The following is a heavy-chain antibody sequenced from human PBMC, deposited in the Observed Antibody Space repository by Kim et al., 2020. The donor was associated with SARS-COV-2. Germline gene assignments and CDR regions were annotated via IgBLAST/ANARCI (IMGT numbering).Heavy chain of an antibody. CDR1: GYTFTSYG. Sequence: ASVKVSCKASGYTFTSYGISWVRQAPGQGLEWMGWISAYNGNTNYAQKLQGRVTMTTDTSTSTAYMELRSLRSDDTAVYYCARVVTQIGIAAHRALNYYYGMDVWGQGTTVTVSS. D-gene: IGHD6-6*01. CDR3: ARVVTQIGIAAHRALNYYYGMDV. J-gene: IGHJ6*02. CDR2: ISAYNGNT. V-gene: IGHV1-18*01.